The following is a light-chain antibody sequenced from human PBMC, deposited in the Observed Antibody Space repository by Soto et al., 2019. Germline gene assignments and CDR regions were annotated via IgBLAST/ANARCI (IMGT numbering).Light chain of an antibody. CDR3: QQYNNWPYP. Sequence: EIVRTQSPATLSVSPGERATLSCRASQSVSSNLAWYQQKPGQAPRLLIYGASTRASGIPARFSGSGSGTEFTLTISCLQSADFAVYYCQQYNNWPYPFGQGTKLEIK. CDR1: QSVSSN. CDR2: GAS. J-gene: IGKJ2*01. V-gene: IGKV3-15*01.